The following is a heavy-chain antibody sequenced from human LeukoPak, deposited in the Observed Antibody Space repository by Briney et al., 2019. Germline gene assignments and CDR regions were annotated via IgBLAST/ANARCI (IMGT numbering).Heavy chain of an antibody. CDR2: IDKKGKGYATAT. D-gene: IGHD1-26*01. Sequence: GGSLRLSCAASGFTFSGSAIHWVRQSSGKGLEWVGQIDKKGKGYATATAYAASVKGRFTISRDDSINTAYLQMKSLNTEDTALYYCTRDSGTYNWFDPWGQGTLVTVSS. V-gene: IGHV3-73*01. CDR3: TRDSGTYNWFDP. J-gene: IGHJ5*02. CDR1: GFTFSGSA.